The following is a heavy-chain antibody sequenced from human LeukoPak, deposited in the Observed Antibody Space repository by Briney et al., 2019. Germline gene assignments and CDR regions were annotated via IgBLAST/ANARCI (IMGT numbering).Heavy chain of an antibody. CDR1: GGSISSYY. CDR2: IYYSGST. J-gene: IGHJ3*02. V-gene: IGHV4-59*01. CDR3: GGDRMTMVLVVIIIAFDI. D-gene: IGHD3-10*01. Sequence: PSETLSLTCTASGGSISSYYWSWIRQPPGKGLEWIGYIYYSGSTTYNPSLKSRVTTSVDKYKNKFSLKLSSVTAADTTVYYYGGDRMTMVLVVIIIAFDIWGQGTRVSVSS.